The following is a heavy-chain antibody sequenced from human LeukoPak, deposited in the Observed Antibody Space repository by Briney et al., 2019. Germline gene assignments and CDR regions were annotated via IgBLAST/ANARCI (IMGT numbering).Heavy chain of an antibody. J-gene: IGHJ4*02. CDR3: ATTTIRLGY. CDR2: IYYSGST. CDR1: GGSISSYY. D-gene: IGHD1-26*01. V-gene: IGHV4-59*01. Sequence: SETLSLTCTVSGGSISSYYWSWTRQPPGKGLEWIGYIYYSGSTNYNPSLKSRVTISVDTSKNQFSLKLSSVTAADTAVYYCATTTIRLGYWGQGTLVTVSS.